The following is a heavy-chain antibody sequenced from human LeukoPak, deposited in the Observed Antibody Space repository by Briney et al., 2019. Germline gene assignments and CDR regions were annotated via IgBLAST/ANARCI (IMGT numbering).Heavy chain of an antibody. J-gene: IGHJ4*02. Sequence: GASVKVSCKASGYTFTSYAMHWVRRAPGQRLEWMGWINAGNGNTKYSQKFQGRVTITRDTSASTAYMELSSLRSEDTAVYYCARSDKPNIVVVVAASRGFDYWGQGTLVTVSS. CDR2: INAGNGNT. D-gene: IGHD2-15*01. CDR1: GYTFTSYA. CDR3: ARSDKPNIVVVVAASRGFDY. V-gene: IGHV1-3*01.